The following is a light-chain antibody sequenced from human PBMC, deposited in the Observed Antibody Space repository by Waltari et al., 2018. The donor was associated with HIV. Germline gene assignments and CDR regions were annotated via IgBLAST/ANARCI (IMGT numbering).Light chain of an antibody. Sequence: EIVLTQSPATLSLSPGESATLSCRASQSISRSLAWYQQKPGQAPRLLIYDASSRATGIPARFSGSGSGTDFTLTISSLEPEDSAVYYCQQRSNWPSFHQG. CDR3: QQRSNWPS. CDR1: QSISRS. CDR2: DAS. V-gene: IGKV3-11*01. J-gene: IGKJ5*01.